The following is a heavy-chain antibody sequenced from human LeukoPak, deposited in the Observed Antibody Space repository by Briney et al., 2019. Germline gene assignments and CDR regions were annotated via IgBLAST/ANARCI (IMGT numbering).Heavy chain of an antibody. V-gene: IGHV3-11*01. CDR3: ARDRRGSYSYYFDY. Sequence: GGSLRLSCAASGFTFSDYYMSWIRQAPGKGLGWVSYISSSGSTIYYADSVKGRFTISRHNSKHTLYLQMNSLRAEDTAVYYCARDRRGSYSYYFDYWGQGTLVTVSS. CDR1: GFTFSDYY. D-gene: IGHD1-26*01. J-gene: IGHJ4*02. CDR2: ISSSGSTI.